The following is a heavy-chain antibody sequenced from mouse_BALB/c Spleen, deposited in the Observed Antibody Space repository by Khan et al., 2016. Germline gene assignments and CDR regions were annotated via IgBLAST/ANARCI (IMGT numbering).Heavy chain of an antibody. D-gene: IGHD2-10*02. CDR2: INPDSSTI. CDR3: AGAGYCEYLAY. Sequence: EVKLLESGGGLVQPGGSLKLSCAASGFDFSRYWMSWVRQAPGKGLEWIGEINPDSSTINYTPSLKDKFIIFRDNAKNTLYLHMSKVRSEDPALYDGAGAGYCEYLAYGGQGTLVTVSA. J-gene: IGHJ3*01. V-gene: IGHV4-1*02. CDR1: GFDFSRYW.